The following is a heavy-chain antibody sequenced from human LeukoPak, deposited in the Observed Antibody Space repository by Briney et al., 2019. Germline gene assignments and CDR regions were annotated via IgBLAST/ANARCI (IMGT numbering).Heavy chain of an antibody. J-gene: IGHJ4*02. CDR3: ARYYDYVWGSYRPFDY. D-gene: IGHD3-16*02. CDR1: GGSISSSSYY. V-gene: IGHV4-39*01. Sequence: SETLSLTYTLSGGSISSSSYYWGWIRQPPGKGLEWIGSIYYSGSTYYNPSLKSRVTISVDTSKNQFSLKLSSVTAADTAVYYCARYYDYVWGSYRPFDYWGQGTLVTVSS. CDR2: IYYSGST.